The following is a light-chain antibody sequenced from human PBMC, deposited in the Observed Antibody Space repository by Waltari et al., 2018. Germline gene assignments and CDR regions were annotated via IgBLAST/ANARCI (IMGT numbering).Light chain of an antibody. CDR3: QQYYSTPLT. J-gene: IGKJ4*01. V-gene: IGKV4-1*01. Sequence: DLVMPQSPNSLAVSLGARATINCKYNQSLLYSSNNKNSLAWYQQKPGQLPKLLIYWASSRESGVPDRFSASGSGTDFTLTISSLQAEDVAVYYCQQYYSTPLTFGGGTKVEIK. CDR2: WAS. CDR1: QSLLYSSNNKNS.